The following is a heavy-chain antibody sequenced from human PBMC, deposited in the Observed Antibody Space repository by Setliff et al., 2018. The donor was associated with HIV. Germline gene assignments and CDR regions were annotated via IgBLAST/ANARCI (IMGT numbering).Heavy chain of an antibody. D-gene: IGHD2-15*01. CDR1: GGSFSGYY. CDR3: ARHPPYCSGGSCYRGRGYYFDY. V-gene: IGHV4-34*01. Sequence: PSETLSLTCAVYGGSFSGYYWNWIRQPPGKGLEWIGEINHSGSTYYNPSLKSRVTISVDTSKNQFSLKLNSVTAADTAMYYCARHPPYCSGGSCYRGRGYYFDYWGQGTLVTVSS. CDR2: INHSGST. J-gene: IGHJ4*02.